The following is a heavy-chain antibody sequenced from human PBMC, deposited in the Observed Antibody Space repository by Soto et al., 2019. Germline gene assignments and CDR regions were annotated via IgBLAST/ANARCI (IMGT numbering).Heavy chain of an antibody. J-gene: IGHJ6*02. V-gene: IGHV4-4*07. Sequence: SETLSLTCTVSGGSISSYYWSWIRQPAGKGLEWIGRIYTSGSTNYNPSLKSRVTMSVDTSKNQFSLKLSSVTAADTAVYYCAKELASSGWYQGYYYYGMDVWGHGTTVTVSS. CDR3: AKELASSGWYQGYYYYGMDV. D-gene: IGHD6-19*01. CDR1: GGSISSYY. CDR2: IYTSGST.